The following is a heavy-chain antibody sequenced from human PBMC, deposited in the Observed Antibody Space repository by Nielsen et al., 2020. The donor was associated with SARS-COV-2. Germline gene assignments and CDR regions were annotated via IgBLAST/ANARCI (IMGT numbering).Heavy chain of an antibody. Sequence: GESLKISCAASGFTFSSYEMNWVRQAPGKGLMWVSRIKPDGSKSDYADSVKGRFTISRDNARDTLYLQMNSLRAEDTGVYYCVRVRDDGYYYDTGPFDYWGQGALVTVSS. CDR2: IKPDGSKS. CDR1: GFTFSSYE. V-gene: IGHV3-74*01. J-gene: IGHJ4*02. CDR3: VRVRDDGYYYDTGPFDY. D-gene: IGHD3-22*01.